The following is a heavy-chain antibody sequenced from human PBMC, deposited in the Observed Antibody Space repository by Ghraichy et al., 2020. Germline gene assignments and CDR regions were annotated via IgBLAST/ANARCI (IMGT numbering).Heavy chain of an antibody. J-gene: IGHJ6*02. CDR1: GGSISNYY. Sequence: SQTLSLTCTVSGGSISNYYWTWIRQPPGKGLEWIGSFYYSGSTNYNPSLESRVTISLDTSKNLLSLKLSSVTAADTAVYYCARVGYHDFWSGSLDKNYYGMDVWGQGTTVTVSS. CDR3: ARVGYHDFWSGSLDKNYYGMDV. CDR2: FYYSGST. D-gene: IGHD3-3*01. V-gene: IGHV4-59*01.